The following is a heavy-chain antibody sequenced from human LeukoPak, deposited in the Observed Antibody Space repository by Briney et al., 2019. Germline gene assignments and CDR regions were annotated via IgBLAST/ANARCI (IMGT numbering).Heavy chain of an antibody. V-gene: IGHV4-39*07. Sequence: SETLSLTCTVSGGSISSSSYYGGWIRQPPGKGLEWIGGIYYSGSTYYNPPLKSRVTISVDTSKNQFSLKLSSVTAADTAVYYCARSPSNYYDSGIEAFDIWGQGTMVTVSS. CDR1: GGSISSSSYY. CDR3: ARSPSNYYDSGIEAFDI. CDR2: IYYSGST. J-gene: IGHJ3*02. D-gene: IGHD3-22*01.